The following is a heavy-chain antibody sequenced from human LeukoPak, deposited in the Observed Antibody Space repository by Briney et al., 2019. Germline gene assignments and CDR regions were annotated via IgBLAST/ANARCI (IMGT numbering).Heavy chain of an antibody. Sequence: GGSLRLSCAASGFTFSSYAMHWVRQAPGKGLEWVAVISYDGSNKYYADSVKGRFIISRDISKNTLYLQMNSLRAEDSALYYCARGGRGSAAVVAPRSFDIWGQGTMVTVSS. CDR1: GFTFSSYA. D-gene: IGHD3-22*01. V-gene: IGHV3-30*14. CDR2: ISYDGSNK. CDR3: ARGGRGSAAVVAPRSFDI. J-gene: IGHJ3*02.